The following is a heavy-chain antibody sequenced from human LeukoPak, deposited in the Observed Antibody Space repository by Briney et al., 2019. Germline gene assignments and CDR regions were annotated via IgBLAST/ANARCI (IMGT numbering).Heavy chain of an antibody. Sequence: ASVKVSCKASGYTFTSYGISWVRQAPGQGLEWMGWISAYNGNTNYAQKLQGRVTMTTDTSTSTAYMELRSLRSDDTAVYYCARDLRSQRYCSSTSCHGYDYWGQGTLVTVSS. CDR3: ARDLRSQRYCSSTSCHGYDY. CDR1: GYTFTSYG. CDR2: ISAYNGNT. V-gene: IGHV1-18*01. D-gene: IGHD2-2*01. J-gene: IGHJ4*02.